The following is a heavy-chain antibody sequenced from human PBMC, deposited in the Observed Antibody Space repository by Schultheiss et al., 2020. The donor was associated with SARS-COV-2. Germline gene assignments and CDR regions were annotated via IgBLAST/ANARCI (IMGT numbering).Heavy chain of an antibody. J-gene: IGHJ4*02. D-gene: IGHD5-18*01. CDR2: ISYDGSNK. CDR3: ARVDTAMVRFDY. V-gene: IGHV3-30*01. CDR1: GFTFSSYA. Sequence: GESLKISCAASGFTFSSYAMHWVRQAPGKGLEWVAVISYDGSNKYYADSVKVRFTISRDNSKNTLYLQMNSLRAEDTAVYYCARVDTAMVRFDYWGQGTLVTVSS.